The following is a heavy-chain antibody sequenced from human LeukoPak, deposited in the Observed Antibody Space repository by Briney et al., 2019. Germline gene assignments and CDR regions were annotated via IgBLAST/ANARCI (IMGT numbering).Heavy chain of an antibody. Sequence: SDTLSLTYTVSGGSDSSSGYYWGWIRQPPGEGLEWIGSIYYSGRTYYNPFLKSRVSISVDTSKNQFSLTLTSVTAEDTAVYFCARPGIAATCAFDCWGQGTLVTVSS. CDR1: GGSDSSSGYY. CDR3: ARPGIAATCAFDC. J-gene: IGHJ4*02. V-gene: IGHV4-39*01. CDR2: IYYSGRT. D-gene: IGHD6-13*01.